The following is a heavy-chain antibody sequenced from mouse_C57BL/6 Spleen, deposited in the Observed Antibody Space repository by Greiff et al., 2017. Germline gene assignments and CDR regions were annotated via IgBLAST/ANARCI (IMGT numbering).Heavy chain of an antibody. CDR1: GFTFSDYG. CDR3: ARGRLSYAMDY. CDR2: ISSGSGNI. V-gene: IGHV5-17*01. D-gene: IGHD2-2*01. J-gene: IGHJ4*01. Sequence: EVQVVESGGGLVKPGGSLKLSCAASGFTFSDYGMHWVRQAPEKGLEWVGYISSGSGNIYYAATVKGRSTITRDTSNNTQFMQMTSLRSEDTAMYYCARGRLSYAMDYWGQGTSVTVSS.